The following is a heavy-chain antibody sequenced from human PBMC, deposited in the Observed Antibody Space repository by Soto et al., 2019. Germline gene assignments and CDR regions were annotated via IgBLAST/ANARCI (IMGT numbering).Heavy chain of an antibody. CDR2: IWYDGSNK. CDR1: GFTFSSYG. Sequence: PGGSLRLSCAASGFTFSSYGMRWVRQAPGKGLEWVAVIWYDGSNKYYADSVKGRFTISRDNSKNKLYLQMNSLRAEDTAVYYCARSRGSFGYMDVWGKGTTVTVSS. D-gene: IGHD2-15*01. V-gene: IGHV3-33*01. CDR3: ARSRGSFGYMDV. J-gene: IGHJ6*03.